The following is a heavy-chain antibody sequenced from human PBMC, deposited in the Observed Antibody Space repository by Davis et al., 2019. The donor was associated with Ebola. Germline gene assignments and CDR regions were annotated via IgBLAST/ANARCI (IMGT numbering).Heavy chain of an antibody. J-gene: IGHJ4*02. CDR1: GGSISSSNW. D-gene: IGHD5-24*01. CDR3: ARDSGWLQSTFDY. V-gene: IGHV4-4*02. Sequence: MPSETLSLTCAVSGGSISSSNWWRWVRQPPGKGLEWIGEIYHSGSTNYNPSLKSRVTISVDKSKNQFSLKLSSVTAADTAVYYCARDSGWLQSTFDYWGQGTLVTVSS. CDR2: IYHSGST.